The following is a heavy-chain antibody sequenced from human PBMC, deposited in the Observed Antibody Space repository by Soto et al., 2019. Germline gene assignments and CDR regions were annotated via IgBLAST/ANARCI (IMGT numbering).Heavy chain of an antibody. V-gene: IGHV3-74*03. CDR1: GFTFSTYC. CDR3: ARGTVTDRDFGDH. J-gene: IGHJ4*02. Sequence: EVQLVESGGDLVQPGGSLRLSCAASGFTFSTYCMHWVRQVPGKGPEWVSRMSSDGSSAAYADSVRGRFIISRDNAKNPFYLQRNSLRVDDTAVYSCARGTVTDRDFGDHWGPAKRVAVPS. CDR2: MSSDGSSA. D-gene: IGHD2-21*02.